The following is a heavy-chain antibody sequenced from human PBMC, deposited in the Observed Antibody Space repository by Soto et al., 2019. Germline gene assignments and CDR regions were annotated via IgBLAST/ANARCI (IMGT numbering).Heavy chain of an antibody. V-gene: IGHV3-64*01. D-gene: IGHD6-19*01. Sequence: GGSLRLSCAASGFTFSGYSMFWVRQAPGKGLEYVSAINTNGVNTFYAKSVKGRFTISRDNSKNTMYLQMGSLRAEDMAVYYCARGRVEDSSGWATYFEYWGQGTLVTVSS. J-gene: IGHJ4*02. CDR1: GFTFSGYS. CDR3: ARGRVEDSSGWATYFEY. CDR2: INTNGVNT.